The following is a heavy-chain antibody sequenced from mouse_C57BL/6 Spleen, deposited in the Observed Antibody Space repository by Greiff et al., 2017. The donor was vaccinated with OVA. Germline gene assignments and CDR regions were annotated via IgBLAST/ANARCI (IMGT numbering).Heavy chain of an antibody. CDR1: GFSLTSYG. J-gene: IGHJ3*01. D-gene: IGHD1-1*02. V-gene: IGHV2-2*01. Sequence: VKVVESGPGLVQPSQSLSITCTVSGFSLTSYGVHWVRQSPGKGLEWLGVIWSGGSTDYNAAFISRLSISKDNSKSQVFFKMNSLQADDTAIYYCARDSYGPFAYWGQGTLVTVSA. CDR3: ARDSYGPFAY. CDR2: IWSGGST.